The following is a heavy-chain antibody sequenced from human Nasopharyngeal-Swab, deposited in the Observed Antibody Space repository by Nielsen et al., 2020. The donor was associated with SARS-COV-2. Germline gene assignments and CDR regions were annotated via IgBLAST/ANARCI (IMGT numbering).Heavy chain of an antibody. CDR3: ARERQRANWFDP. D-gene: IGHD6-25*01. CDR2: INPNSGGT. J-gene: IGHJ5*02. Sequence: WVRHAPGQGLEWMGRINPNSGGTNYAQKFQGRVTMTRDTSISTAYMELSRLRSDDTAVYYCARERQRANWFDPWGQGTLVTVSS. V-gene: IGHV1-2*06.